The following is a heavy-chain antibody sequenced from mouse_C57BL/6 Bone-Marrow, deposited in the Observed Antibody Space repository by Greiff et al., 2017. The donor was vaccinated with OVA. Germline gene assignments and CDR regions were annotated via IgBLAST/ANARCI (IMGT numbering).Heavy chain of an antibody. CDR3: ARHYYGSRAWFAY. CDR1: GYTFTSYW. D-gene: IGHD1-1*01. Sequence: VQLQQSGAELAKPGASVKLSCKASGYTFTSYWMHWVKQRPGQGLEWIGYINPSSGYTKYNQKFKDKATLTADKSSRTAYMQLSSLTYEDSAVYYCARHYYGSRAWFAYWGQGTLVTVSA. CDR2: INPSSGYT. V-gene: IGHV1-7*01. J-gene: IGHJ3*01.